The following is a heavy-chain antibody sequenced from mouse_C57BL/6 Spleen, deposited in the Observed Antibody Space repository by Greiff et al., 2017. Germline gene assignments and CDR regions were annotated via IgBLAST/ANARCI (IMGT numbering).Heavy chain of an antibody. CDR3: AREDDYDFAY. D-gene: IGHD2-4*01. CDR1: GYAFSSYW. V-gene: IGHV1-80*01. Sequence: VQLQESGAELVKPGASVKISCKASGYAFSSYWMNWVKQRPGKGLEWIGKFYPGDGDPNYNGKFKGKATLTADKSSSTAYMQLSSLTSEDSAVYFCAREDDYDFAYWGQGTLVTVSA. J-gene: IGHJ3*01. CDR2: FYPGDGDP.